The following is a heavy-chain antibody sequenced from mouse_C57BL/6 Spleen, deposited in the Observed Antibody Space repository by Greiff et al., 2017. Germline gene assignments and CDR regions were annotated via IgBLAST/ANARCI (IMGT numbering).Heavy chain of an antibody. J-gene: IGHJ2*01. D-gene: IGHD3-3*01. CDR3: ARDKGPKHFDY. CDR1: GFTFSSYA. V-gene: IGHV5-4*01. CDR2: ISDGGSYT. Sequence: EVKLVESGRGLVKPGGSLKLSCAASGFTFSSYAMSWVRQTPEKRLEWVATISDGGSYTYYPDNVKGRFTISRDNAKNNLYLQMSHLKSEDTAMXYCARDKGPKHFDYWGQGTTLTVSS.